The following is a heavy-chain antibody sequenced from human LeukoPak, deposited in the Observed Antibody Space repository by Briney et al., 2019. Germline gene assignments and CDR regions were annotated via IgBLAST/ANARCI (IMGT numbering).Heavy chain of an antibody. Sequence: GGSLRLSCAASGFTFSSYGMHWVRQAPGKGLEWVAFIRYDGSNKYYADSVKGRFTISRDNSKNTLYLQMNSLRAEDTAVYYCAKDSSVVVPAALTGFDAFDIWGQGTMATVSS. J-gene: IGHJ3*02. CDR2: IRYDGSNK. CDR3: AKDSSVVVPAALTGFDAFDI. CDR1: GFTFSSYG. V-gene: IGHV3-30*02. D-gene: IGHD2-2*01.